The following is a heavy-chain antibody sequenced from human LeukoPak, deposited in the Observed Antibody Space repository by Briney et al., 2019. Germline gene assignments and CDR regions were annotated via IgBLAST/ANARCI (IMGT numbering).Heavy chain of an antibody. V-gene: IGHV3-23*01. CDR1: ESTLGNYA. CDR3: AKWGADWDYYYYHHGMDV. CDR2: LGGSDGTM. Sequence: PGGPLRLSCASTESTLGNYAMGWSGKPQGKGLNRFSALGGSDGTMDLANSVKGRFTISRDNTNNTLFLQMNSLRAEDTAVYYCAKWGADWDYYYYHHGMDVWGQGTTVTVSS. D-gene: IGHD3-16*01. J-gene: IGHJ6*02.